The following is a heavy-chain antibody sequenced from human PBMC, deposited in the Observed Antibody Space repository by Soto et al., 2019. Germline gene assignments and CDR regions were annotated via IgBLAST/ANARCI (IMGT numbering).Heavy chain of an antibody. J-gene: IGHJ4*02. D-gene: IGHD6-13*01. CDR3: AKYGSSSWFFDF. V-gene: IGHV3-23*01. CDR1: GLSFSTSA. Sequence: GGSLRLSCAASGLSFSTSAMSWVRQAPGKGLEWVSVHTGSGGSTYYAVSVKGRFTISRDSSKNTLYLQMNSLGAEDTAIYYCAKYGSSSWFFDFWGQGALVT. CDR2: HTGSGGST.